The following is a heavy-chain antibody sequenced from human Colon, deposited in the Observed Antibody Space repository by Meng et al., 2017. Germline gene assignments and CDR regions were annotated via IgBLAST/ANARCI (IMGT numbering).Heavy chain of an antibody. CDR2: IRDSGDAT. D-gene: IGHD4-17*01. V-gene: IGHV3-23*01. CDR3: AKVKYFISDFGDSQYYFFDS. CDR1: GFTFNTYA. Sequence: GESLKISCVASGFTFNTYAMSWVRQAPGKGLEWVAAIRDSGDATYYADTVKGRFTISRDNSMNTLFLQVNSLRAEDTAVYYCAKVKYFISDFGDSQYYFFDSWGQGTLVTVSS. J-gene: IGHJ4*02.